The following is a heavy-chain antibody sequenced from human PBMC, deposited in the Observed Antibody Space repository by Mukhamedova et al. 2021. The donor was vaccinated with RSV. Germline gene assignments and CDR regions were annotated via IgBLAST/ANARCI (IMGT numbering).Heavy chain of an antibody. J-gene: IGHJ3*02. V-gene: IGHV4-59*01. CDR2: IYYSGST. Sequence: EWIGYIYYSGSTNYNPSLKSRVTISVDTSKNQFSLKLSSVTAADTAVYYCARESVSSSVDAFDIWGQGTMVIVSS. D-gene: IGHD6-6*01. CDR3: ARESVSSSVDAFDI.